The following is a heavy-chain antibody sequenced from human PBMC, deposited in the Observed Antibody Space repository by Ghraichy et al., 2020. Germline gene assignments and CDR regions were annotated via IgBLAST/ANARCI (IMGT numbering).Heavy chain of an antibody. J-gene: IGHJ3*02. CDR1: GGSITSRNW. CDR2: IHDSGST. CDR3: ARELNGDYDAFDI. V-gene: IGHV4-4*02. D-gene: IGHD2-8*01. Sequence: SETLSLTCSVSGGSITSRNWWSWVRQPPGKGLEWIGEIHDSGSTNYNPFLKSRVTISVDKSKNQLSLKLSSVTAADTAVYYCARELNGDYDAFDIWGQGTMITVSS.